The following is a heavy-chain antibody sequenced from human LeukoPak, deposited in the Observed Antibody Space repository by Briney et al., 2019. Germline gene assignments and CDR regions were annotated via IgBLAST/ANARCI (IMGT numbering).Heavy chain of an antibody. D-gene: IGHD4-17*01. V-gene: IGHV1-3*01. J-gene: IGHJ4*02. CDR2: INAGNGKT. CDR1: GYIFTDYA. CDR3: ARARWTSTVTTYYLDF. Sequence: GASVTVSCKASGYIFTDYAIQWVRQAPGQGLEWMGWINAGNGKTKNSQKFQGRVTITSDTSASTAYMELSGLRSDDTAVYYCARARWTSTVTTYYLDFWGQGTLVTVSS.